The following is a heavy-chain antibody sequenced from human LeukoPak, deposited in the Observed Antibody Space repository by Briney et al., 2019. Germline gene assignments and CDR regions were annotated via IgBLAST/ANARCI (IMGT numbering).Heavy chain of an antibody. Sequence: GGSLRLSCAASGFVFSDYSMNWVRQAPGKGLEWVSNIRGSGSGSGSGMYYADSVKGRFTISRDNAKNSLYLQMSSLRAEDTAFYYCAGDNNWGFDFWGQGALVTVSS. CDR3: AGDNNWGFDF. V-gene: IGHV3-48*04. CDR1: GFVFSDYS. J-gene: IGHJ4*02. CDR2: IRGSGSGSGSGM. D-gene: IGHD7-27*01.